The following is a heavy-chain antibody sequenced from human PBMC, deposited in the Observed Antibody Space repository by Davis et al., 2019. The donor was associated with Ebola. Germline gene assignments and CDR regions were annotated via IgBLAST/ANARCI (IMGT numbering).Heavy chain of an antibody. J-gene: IGHJ5*02. Sequence: SVKVSCKASGGTFSSYAISWVRQAPGQGLEWMGRIIPILGIANYAQKFQGRVTITADKSTSTAYMELSSLRSEDTAVYYCAREGYCSSTSCLYWFDPWGQGTLVTVSS. CDR2: IIPILGIA. V-gene: IGHV1-69*04. CDR3: AREGYCSSTSCLYWFDP. CDR1: GGTFSSYA. D-gene: IGHD2-2*01.